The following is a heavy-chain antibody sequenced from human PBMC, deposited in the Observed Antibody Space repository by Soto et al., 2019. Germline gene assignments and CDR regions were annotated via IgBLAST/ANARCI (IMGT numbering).Heavy chain of an antibody. J-gene: IGHJ4*02. CDR1: GFTFGDYA. CDR2: IRSKAYGGTT. D-gene: IGHD6-19*01. V-gene: IGHV3-49*03. Sequence: PGGSLRLSCTASGFTFGDYAMSWFRQAPGKGLEWVGFIRSKAYGGTTEYAASVKGRFTISRDDSKSIAYLQMNSPKTEDTAVYYCTRDPIAVAGNSDYWGQGTLVTVSS. CDR3: TRDPIAVAGNSDY.